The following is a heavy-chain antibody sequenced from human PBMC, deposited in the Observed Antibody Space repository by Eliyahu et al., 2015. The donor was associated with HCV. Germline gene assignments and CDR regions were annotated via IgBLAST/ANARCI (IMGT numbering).Heavy chain of an antibody. Sequence: EVQLVESGGGXVQXGGSXXXSXAASGFTFSSXSKNWVRQAPGKGLEWVSYISSSSSTIYYADSVKGRFTISRDNAKNSLYLQMNSLRAEDTAVYYCARGSTAMVLWGQGTLVTVSS. CDR1: GFTFSSXS. J-gene: IGHJ4*02. CDR3: ARGSTAMVL. V-gene: IGHV3-48*01. CDR2: ISSSSSTI. D-gene: IGHD5-18*01.